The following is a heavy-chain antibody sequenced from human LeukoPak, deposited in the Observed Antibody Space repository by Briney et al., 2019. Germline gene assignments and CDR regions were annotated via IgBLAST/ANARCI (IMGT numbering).Heavy chain of an antibody. V-gene: IGHV4-4*07. D-gene: IGHD3-22*01. CDR2: IYTSGST. CDR3: ARNSYYDNSGEGAFDI. Sequence: SETLSLTCTVSGGSISSYYWSWIRQPAGKGLEWIGRIYTSGSTNYNPSLKSRVTMSVDTSKNQFSLKLSSVTAADTAVYYCARNSYYDNSGEGAFDIWGQGTMVTVSS. J-gene: IGHJ3*02. CDR1: GGSISSYY.